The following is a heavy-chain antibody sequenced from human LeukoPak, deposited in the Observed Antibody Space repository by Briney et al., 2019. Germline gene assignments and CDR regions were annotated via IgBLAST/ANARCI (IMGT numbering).Heavy chain of an antibody. CDR2: IYYSGST. Sequence: PSETLSLTCTVSGGSISSSSYYWGWIRQPPGKGREWIGSIYYSGSTYYNPSLKSRVTISVDTSKNQFSLKLSSVTAADTAVYYCAREVYCSSTSCYAVDYWGQGTLVTVSS. V-gene: IGHV4-39*07. CDR1: GGSISSSSYY. CDR3: AREVYCSSTSCYAVDY. J-gene: IGHJ4*02. D-gene: IGHD2-2*01.